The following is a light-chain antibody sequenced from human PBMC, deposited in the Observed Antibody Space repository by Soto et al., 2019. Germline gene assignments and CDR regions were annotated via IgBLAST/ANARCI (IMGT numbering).Light chain of an antibody. V-gene: IGLV2-11*01. Sequence: QSALTQPRSVSGSPGQSVTISCTGTSSDVGGYNYVSWYQQHPGKVPKLIIYDVTKRPSGVPDRFSASKSGNTASLTISGLQAGDEAAYYCCSYAGSYTVVFGGGTKLTVL. CDR3: CSYAGSYTVV. CDR2: DVT. CDR1: SSDVGGYNY. J-gene: IGLJ2*01.